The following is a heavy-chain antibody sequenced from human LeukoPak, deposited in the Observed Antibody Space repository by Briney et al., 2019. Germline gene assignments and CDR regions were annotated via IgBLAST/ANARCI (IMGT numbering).Heavy chain of an antibody. J-gene: IGHJ4*02. CDR1: GFTFSSYS. D-gene: IGHD3-10*01. V-gene: IGHV3-48*02. Sequence: GGSLRLSCVISGFTFSSYSMNWVSQAPGKGLDWVSYISSSSGAIYYADSVRGRFTISRDNAKNSLYMQMNSLRDEDTAVYYCARGSPWELDCWGQGTLVTVSS. CDR2: ISSSSGAI. CDR3: ARGSPWELDC.